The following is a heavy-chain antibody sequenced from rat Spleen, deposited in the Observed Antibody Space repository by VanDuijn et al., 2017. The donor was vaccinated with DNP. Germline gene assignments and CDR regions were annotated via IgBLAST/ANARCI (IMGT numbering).Heavy chain of an antibody. D-gene: IGHD1-11*01. CDR3: ARHYGFNYFDY. V-gene: IGHV5S11*01. CDR1: GFTFSAYY. Sequence: EVQLVESGGGLVQPGRSLKLSCAASGFTFSAYYMAWVRQAPAKGLEWVAYIGSPAYAPYYTDSVKGRFPISRDNAKDTLYLQMDSLRSEETATYYCARHYGFNYFDYWGQGVMVTVSS. CDR2: IGSPAYAP. J-gene: IGHJ2*01.